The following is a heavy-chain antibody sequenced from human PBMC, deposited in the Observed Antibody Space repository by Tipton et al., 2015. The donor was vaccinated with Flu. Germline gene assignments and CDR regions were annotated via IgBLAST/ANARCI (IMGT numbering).Heavy chain of an antibody. CDR3: ANPGITGTQSLYYYGMNV. CDR2: IIPIFGTA. CDR1: GGTFSSYA. V-gene: IGHV1-69*01. J-gene: IGHJ6*02. D-gene: IGHD1-7*01. Sequence: QLVQSGAEVKKPGSSVKVSCKASGGTFSSYAISWVRQAPGQGLEWMGGIIPIFGTANYAQKFQGRVTITADESTSTAYMELSSLRSEDTAVYYCANPGITGTQSLYYYGMNVWGQGTTFTVSS.